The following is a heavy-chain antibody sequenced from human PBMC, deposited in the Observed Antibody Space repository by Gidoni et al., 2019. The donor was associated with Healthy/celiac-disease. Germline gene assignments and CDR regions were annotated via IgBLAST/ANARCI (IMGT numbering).Heavy chain of an antibody. CDR2: ISYDGSNT. CDR3: AKGTRITIFGVVIVGHPEHAFDI. Sequence: QVQLVESGGGVVQPGSSLRLSCAASGFTFSSYGLHWVRPAPGKGLEWVAVISYDGSNTYYADPGKGRFTISRDKSKNTLYLQMNSLRAEDTAVYYCAKGTRITIFGVVIVGHPEHAFDIWGQGTMVTVSS. CDR1: GFTFSSYG. V-gene: IGHV3-30*18. D-gene: IGHD3-3*01. J-gene: IGHJ3*02.